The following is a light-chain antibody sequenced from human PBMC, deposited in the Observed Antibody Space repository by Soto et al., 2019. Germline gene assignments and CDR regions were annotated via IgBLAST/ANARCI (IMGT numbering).Light chain of an antibody. CDR1: QGISSY. CDR3: QQYYSYPRT. Sequence: DIQMTQSPSSRSASVGDRVTITCRASQGISSYLAWYQQKPGKAPKLLIYAASTLHSGVPSRFSGSGSGTDFTLTISCLQSEDFATYYCQQYYSYPRTFGQGTKVDI. J-gene: IGKJ1*01. CDR2: AAS. V-gene: IGKV1-9*01.